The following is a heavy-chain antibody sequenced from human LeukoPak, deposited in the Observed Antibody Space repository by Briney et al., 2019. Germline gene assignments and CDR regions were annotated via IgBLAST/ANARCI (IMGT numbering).Heavy chain of an antibody. J-gene: IGHJ6*03. V-gene: IGHV4-61*02. CDR1: GGPISSGSYY. CDR2: IYTSGST. D-gene: IGHD2-15*01. Sequence: SQTLSLTCTVSGGPISSGSYYWGWIRQPAGKGLEWIRRIYTSGSTNYNPSLKTRVTISVDTSKNQFSLKLSSVTAADTAVYYCAREGYCSGGSCLYYYYYYMDVWGKGTTVTVSS. CDR3: AREGYCSGGSCLYYYYYYMDV.